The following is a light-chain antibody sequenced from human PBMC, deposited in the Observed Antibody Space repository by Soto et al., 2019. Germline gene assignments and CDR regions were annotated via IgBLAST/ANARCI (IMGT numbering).Light chain of an antibody. CDR2: GTS. J-gene: IGKJ3*01. CDR3: QKYNSAPFT. CDR1: QNVGRN. V-gene: IGKV3-15*01. Sequence: EIVMTQSPDTLSVSPGERATLSCRASQNVGRNVAWYQQRPGQAPRLLIHGTSTRAADIPARFSGSVSGTEFTLTINSLQPEDVATYYCQKYNSAPFTFGPGTKVDIK.